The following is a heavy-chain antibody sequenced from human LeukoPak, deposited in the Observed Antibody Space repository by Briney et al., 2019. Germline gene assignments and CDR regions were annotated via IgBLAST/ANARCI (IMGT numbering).Heavy chain of an antibody. J-gene: IGHJ4*02. V-gene: IGHV4-34*01. CDR2: IYYSGST. CDR1: GGSFSGYY. D-gene: IGHD3-10*01. Sequence: SETLSLTCAVYGGSFSGYYWSWLRQPPGKGLEWIGSIYYSGSTYYNPSLKSRVTISVDTSKNQFSLKLSSVTAADTAVYYCARGPGSGSYYIEYYFDYWGQGTLVTVSS. CDR3: ARGPGSGSYYIEYYFDY.